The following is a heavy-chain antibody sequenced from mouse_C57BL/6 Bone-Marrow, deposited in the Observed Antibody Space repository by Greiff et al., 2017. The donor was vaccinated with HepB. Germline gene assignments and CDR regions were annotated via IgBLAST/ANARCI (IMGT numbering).Heavy chain of an antibody. V-gene: IGHV1-9*01. Sequence: VQLQQSGAELMKPGASVKLSCKATGYTFTGYWIEWVKQRPGHGLEWIGEILPGSGSTNYNEKFKGKATFTADTSSNTAYMQLSSLTTEDSAIYYCARGGKESTTEVEYYAMDYWGQGTSVTVSS. J-gene: IGHJ4*01. CDR3: ARGGKESTTEVEYYAMDY. CDR2: ILPGSGST. D-gene: IGHD1-1*01. CDR1: GYTFTGYW.